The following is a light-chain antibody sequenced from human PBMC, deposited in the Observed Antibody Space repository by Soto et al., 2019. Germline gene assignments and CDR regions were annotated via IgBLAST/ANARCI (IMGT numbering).Light chain of an antibody. CDR1: QSVSSY. Sequence: EIVLTQSPATLSLSPGERATLSCRASQSVSSYLAWYQQKPGQAPRLLISDASTRATGIPDRFSGSGSGTDFTLTIRSVEPEDFAIYYCQQRSNWPPVTFGGGTKVESK. CDR3: QQRSNWPPVT. CDR2: DAS. V-gene: IGKV3-11*01. J-gene: IGKJ4*01.